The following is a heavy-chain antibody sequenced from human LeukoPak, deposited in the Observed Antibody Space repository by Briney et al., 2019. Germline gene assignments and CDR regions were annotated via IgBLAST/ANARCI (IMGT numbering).Heavy chain of an antibody. CDR2: VGIISDTV. CDR3: ARNLDV. V-gene: IGHV3-48*04. CDR1: GFSFGSYS. J-gene: IGHJ6*02. Sequence: GGSLRLSCAASGFSFGSYSMNWVRQAPGKGLEWISFVGIISDTVYYADSVKGRFTISRDNAQNSLYLQMDSLRAEDTAVYYCARNLDVWGQGTTVTVSS.